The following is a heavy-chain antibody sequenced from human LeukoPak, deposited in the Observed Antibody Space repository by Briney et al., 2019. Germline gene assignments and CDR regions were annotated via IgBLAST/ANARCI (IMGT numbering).Heavy chain of an antibody. V-gene: IGHV3-23*01. CDR3: AKDYYDSSGPFSY. J-gene: IGHJ4*02. CDR1: GFTFSAYA. Sequence: GGSLRLSCEASGFTFSAYAMTWVRQAPGKGLEWVSAISGSGGTTYDADSVKGRFTISRDNSKNTLYLQMNSLRAEDTAVYYCAKDYYDSSGPFSYWGQGTLVTVSS. CDR2: ISGSGGTT. D-gene: IGHD3-22*01.